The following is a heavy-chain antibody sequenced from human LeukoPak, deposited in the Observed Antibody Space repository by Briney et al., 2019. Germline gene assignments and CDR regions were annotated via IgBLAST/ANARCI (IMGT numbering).Heavy chain of an antibody. Sequence: SETLSLTCAVYGGSFSGYYWSWIRQPPGKGLEWIGEINHSGSTNYNPSLKSRVTISVDTSKNQFSLKLSSVTAADTAVYYCASVPLVRPLEYWGQGTLVTVSS. CDR1: GGSFSGYY. D-gene: IGHD3-10*02. CDR3: ASVPLVRPLEY. V-gene: IGHV4-34*01. J-gene: IGHJ4*02. CDR2: INHSGST.